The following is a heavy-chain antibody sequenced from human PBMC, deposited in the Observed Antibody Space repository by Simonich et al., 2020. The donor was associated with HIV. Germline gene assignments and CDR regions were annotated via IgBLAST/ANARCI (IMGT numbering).Heavy chain of an antibody. Sequence: QVQLVQSGAEVKKPGASVKVSCKASGYRFTGCYMHWVRQAPGQGLEWQERINPNLVGTDYAQNFQGRVTLTSDTSISTAYMELSGLRSDDTAVYYCASGMMGFDYWGQGTLVTVSS. CDR3: ASGMMGFDY. CDR1: GYRFTGCY. J-gene: IGHJ4*02. D-gene: IGHD3-16*01. CDR2: INPNLVGT. V-gene: IGHV1-2*06.